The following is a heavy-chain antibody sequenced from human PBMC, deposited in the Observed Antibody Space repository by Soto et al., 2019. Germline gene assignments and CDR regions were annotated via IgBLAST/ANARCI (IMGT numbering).Heavy chain of an antibody. D-gene: IGHD1-26*01. CDR2: ISSSSSTI. Sequence: EVQLVESGGGLVQPGGSLRLSCAASGFTFSSYSMNWVRQAPGKGLEWVSYISSSSSTIYYADSVKGRFTISRDNANNSLYLQMNSLRAEDTAVYYCARFDGSYYAGGGFDYWGQGTLVTVSS. V-gene: IGHV3-48*01. CDR3: ARFDGSYYAGGGFDY. J-gene: IGHJ4*02. CDR1: GFTFSSYS.